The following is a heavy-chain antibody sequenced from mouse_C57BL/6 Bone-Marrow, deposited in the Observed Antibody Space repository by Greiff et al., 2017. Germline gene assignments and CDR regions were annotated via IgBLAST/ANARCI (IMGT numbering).Heavy chain of an antibody. CDR2: IDPSDSYT. CDR1: GYTFTSYW. Sequence: QVHVKQPGAELVMPGASVKLSCKASGYTFTSYWMHWVKQRPGQGLEWIGEIDPSDSYTNYNQKFKGKSTLTVDKSSSTAYMQLSSLTSEDSAVYYCARDYYGSSHFFYAMDYWGQGTSVTVSS. V-gene: IGHV1-69*01. J-gene: IGHJ4*01. D-gene: IGHD1-1*01. CDR3: ARDYYGSSHFFYAMDY.